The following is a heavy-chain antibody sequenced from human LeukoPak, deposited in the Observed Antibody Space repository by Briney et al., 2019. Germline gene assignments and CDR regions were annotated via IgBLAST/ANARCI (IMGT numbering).Heavy chain of an antibody. J-gene: IGHJ4*02. CDR2: IRYDGSNK. CDR3: ARDEINYGSGSFDY. V-gene: IGHV3-30*02. D-gene: IGHD3-10*01. Sequence: PGGSLRLSCAASGFTFSSYGMHWVRQAPGKGLEWVAFIRYDGSNKYYADSVKGRFTISRDNSKNTLYLQMNSLRAEDTAVYYCARDEINYGSGSFDYWGQGTLVTVSS. CDR1: GFTFSSYG.